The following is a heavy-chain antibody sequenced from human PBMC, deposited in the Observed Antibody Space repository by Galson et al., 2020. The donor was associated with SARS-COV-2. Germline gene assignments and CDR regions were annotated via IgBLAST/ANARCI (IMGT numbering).Heavy chain of an antibody. D-gene: IGHD2-2*01. J-gene: IGHJ5*02. V-gene: IGHV3-11*01. Sequence: GGSLRLSCEGSGFSLSDYYMGWIRQAPGKGLEWVSHISSTGRTKYYADSVKGRFTISRDKAKKSLFLHLNSVRADDTAVYYCARDNTSWYDHWGQGVLVTVSS. CDR2: ISSTGRTK. CDR3: ARDNTSWYDH. CDR1: GFSLSDYY.